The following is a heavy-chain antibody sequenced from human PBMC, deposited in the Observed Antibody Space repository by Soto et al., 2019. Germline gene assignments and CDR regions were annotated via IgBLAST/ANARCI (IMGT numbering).Heavy chain of an antibody. J-gene: IGHJ4*02. V-gene: IGHV3-11*01. D-gene: IGHD4-17*01. CDR3: ARDITVTTSTRFLDY. Sequence: QVQLVESGGGLVKPGGSLRLSCAASGFTFSDYYMSWIRQAPGKGLEWVSYIGSSGSTIYYADSVKGRFTISRDNAKNSLYLKMTSLRAEDTAVYYCARDITVTTSTRFLDYWGQGSLVTVSS. CDR2: IGSSGSTI. CDR1: GFTFSDYY.